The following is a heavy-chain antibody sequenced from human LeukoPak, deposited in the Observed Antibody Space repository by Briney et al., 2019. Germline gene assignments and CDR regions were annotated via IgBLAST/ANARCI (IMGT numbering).Heavy chain of an antibody. Sequence: GESLKISCKGSGYSFTTNWIGWVRQMPGKGLEWMGIIYPGDSDTRYSPSFQGQVTISADKSITTAYLQWSSLKASDTAMYYCVNSGTYTDAFDIWGPGTMVTVSS. CDR2: IYPGDSDT. D-gene: IGHD1-26*01. CDR3: VNSGTYTDAFDI. V-gene: IGHV5-51*01. J-gene: IGHJ3*02. CDR1: GYSFTTNW.